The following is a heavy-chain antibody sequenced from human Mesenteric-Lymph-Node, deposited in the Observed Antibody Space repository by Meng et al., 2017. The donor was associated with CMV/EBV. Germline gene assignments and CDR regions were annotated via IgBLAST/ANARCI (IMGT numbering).Heavy chain of an antibody. D-gene: IGHD2-2*01. Sequence: SETLSLTCTVSGGSISSSSYYWGWIRQPPGKGLEWIGYIYYSGSTNYNPSLKSRVTIPVDTSKNQFSLKLSSVTAADTAVYYCARQAVVVPAASWFDPWGQGTTVTVSS. CDR1: GGSISSSSYY. CDR3: ARQAVVVPAASWFDP. CDR2: IYYSGST. J-gene: IGHJ5*01. V-gene: IGHV4-61*05.